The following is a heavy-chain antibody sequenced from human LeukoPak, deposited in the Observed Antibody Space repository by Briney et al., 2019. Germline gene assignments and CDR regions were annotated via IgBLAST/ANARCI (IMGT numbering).Heavy chain of an antibody. J-gene: IGHJ2*01. CDR2: INHSGST. CDR1: GGSFSGYY. Sequence: SETLSLTFAVYGGSFSGYYWSWIRQPPGKGLEWIGEINHSGSTNYNPSLKSRVTISVDTSKNQFSLKLSSVTAADTAVYYCARPDSSGWTPYWYFDLWGRGTLVTVSS. D-gene: IGHD6-19*01. CDR3: ARPDSSGWTPYWYFDL. V-gene: IGHV4-34*01.